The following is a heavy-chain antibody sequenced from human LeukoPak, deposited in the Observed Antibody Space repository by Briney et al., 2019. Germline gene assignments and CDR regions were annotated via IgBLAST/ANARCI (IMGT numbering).Heavy chain of an antibody. Sequence: GGSLRLSCAASGFTFSSFWMSWLRQAPGKGLEWMAHMNEAGSDRYYVEYVKGRFSISRDNAKNSVILQMNSLRVEDTAVYYCVSWDVGHNNYWGQGAQVTVSS. J-gene: IGHJ4*02. CDR1: GFTFSSFW. V-gene: IGHV3-7*01. CDR2: MNEAGSDR. D-gene: IGHD1-1*01. CDR3: VSWDVGHNNY.